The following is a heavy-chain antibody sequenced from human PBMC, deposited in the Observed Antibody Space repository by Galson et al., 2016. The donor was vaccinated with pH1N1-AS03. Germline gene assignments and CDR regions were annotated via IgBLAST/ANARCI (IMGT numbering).Heavy chain of an antibody. CDR1: GGTFSSYA. Sequence: SVKVSCKASGGTFSSYAISWVRQAPGQGLEWMGGIIAMFGTANYAQKVQGRVTITADKSTSTAYMELSSLRSEDTAVYYCARDANYDFWSGHYAFDIWGQGTMVTVSS. J-gene: IGHJ3*02. CDR2: IIAMFGTA. D-gene: IGHD3-3*01. CDR3: ARDANYDFWSGHYAFDI. V-gene: IGHV1-69*06.